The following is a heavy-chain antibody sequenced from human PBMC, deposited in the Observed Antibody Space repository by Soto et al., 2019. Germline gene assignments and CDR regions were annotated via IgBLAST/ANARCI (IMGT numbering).Heavy chain of an antibody. CDR1: GFTFSSYA. D-gene: IGHD2-15*01. CDR3: ARGEMIGYCGGGSCPYFDY. CDR2: ISYDGSNK. Sequence: ESGGGVVQPGRSLRLSCAASGFTFSSYAMHWVRQAPGKGLEWVAVISYDGSNKYYADSVKGRFTISRDNSKNTLYLQMNSLRAEDTAVYYCARGEMIGYCGGGSCPYFDYWGQGTLVTVSS. J-gene: IGHJ4*02. V-gene: IGHV3-30-3*01.